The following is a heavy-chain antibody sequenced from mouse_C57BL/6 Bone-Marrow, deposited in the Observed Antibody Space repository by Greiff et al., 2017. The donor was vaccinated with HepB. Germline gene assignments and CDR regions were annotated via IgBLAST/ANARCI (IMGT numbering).Heavy chain of an antibody. CDR2: ISSGGSYT. Sequence: EVMLVESGGDLVKPGGSLKLSCAASGFTFSSYGMSWVRQTPDKRLEWVATISSGGSYTYYPDSVKGRFTLSRDNAKNTLYLQMSSLKSEDTAMYYCARHDYDVAWFAYWGQGTLVTVSA. J-gene: IGHJ3*01. D-gene: IGHD2-4*01. CDR3: ARHDYDVAWFAY. CDR1: GFTFSSYG. V-gene: IGHV5-6*02.